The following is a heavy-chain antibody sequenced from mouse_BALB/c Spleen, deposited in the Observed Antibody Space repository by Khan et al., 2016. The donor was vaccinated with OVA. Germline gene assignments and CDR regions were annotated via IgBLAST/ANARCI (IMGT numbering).Heavy chain of an antibody. Sequence: EVKLMESGPELEKPGTSVKISCKASGYSFTGYNMNWVKQSNGKNLEWIGNIDPYYGTTSYNQKFKGKATLTVDTSSSTAYMQLKSLTSDDSAIYYCARVHCYYYPMDFWGQGTSVAVSS. V-gene: IGHV1-39*01. CDR2: IDPYYGTT. CDR3: ARVHCYYYPMDF. J-gene: IGHJ4*01. CDR1: GYSFTGYN.